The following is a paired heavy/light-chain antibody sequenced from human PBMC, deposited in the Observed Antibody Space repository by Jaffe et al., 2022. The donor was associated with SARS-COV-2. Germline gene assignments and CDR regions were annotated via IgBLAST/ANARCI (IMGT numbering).Light chain of an antibody. CDR3: NSYTSSAVWL. Sequence: QSALTQPASLSGSPGQSITISCTGTSSDVGANNYVSWYQQHPGKAPKVMIYDVSNRPSGVPDRFSGSKSGNTASLTISGLQAEDEADYYCNSYTSSAVWLFGGGTKVTVL. J-gene: IGLJ3*02. CDR1: SSDVGANNY. V-gene: IGLV2-14*03. CDR2: DVS.
Heavy chain of an antibody. CDR3: ARTRYSSAWAGADFDY. D-gene: IGHD5-12*01. V-gene: IGHV7-4-1*02. Sequence: QVQLVQSGSELREPGASVTLSCKTSGYTFTDYVLNWVRQAPAQGPEWMGWINTKTGNPTYAQGFTGRFAFFLDTSVGTTYLQISNLKPEDTAVYYCARTRYSSAWAGADFDYWGQGTLVTVSS. J-gene: IGHJ4*02. CDR1: GYTFTDYV. CDR2: INTKTGNP.